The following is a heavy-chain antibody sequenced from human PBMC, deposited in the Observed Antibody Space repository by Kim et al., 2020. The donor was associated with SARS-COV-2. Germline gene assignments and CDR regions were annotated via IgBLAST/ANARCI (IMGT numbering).Heavy chain of an antibody. D-gene: IGHD6-19*01. CDR2: T. J-gene: IGHJ4*02. CDR3: ARGIAVAATIDY. Sequence: TKYSQQFRGGFTITRDTAATSAYMELSSLRSEDTAVYYCARGIAVAATIDYWGQGTLVTVSS. V-gene: IGHV1-3*01.